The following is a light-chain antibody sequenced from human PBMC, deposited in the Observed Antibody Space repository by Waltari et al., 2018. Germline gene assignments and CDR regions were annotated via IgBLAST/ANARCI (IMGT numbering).Light chain of an antibody. V-gene: IGKV1-9*01. CDR2: AAS. CDR1: QGFSSN. J-gene: IGKJ4*01. Sequence: IQFTQSPSSLSASVGDRVTITCRASQGFSSNLAWFQQRPGKAAKLLIYAASTLQSGVPSRFSGSGSGTDFTLTITSLQPEDCATYYCQQLYSYPLTFGGGTKVEIK. CDR3: QQLYSYPLT.